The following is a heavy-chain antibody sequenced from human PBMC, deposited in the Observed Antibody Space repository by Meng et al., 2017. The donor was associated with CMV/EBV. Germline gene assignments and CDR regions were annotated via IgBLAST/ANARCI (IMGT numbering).Heavy chain of an antibody. J-gene: IGHJ4*02. CDR3: ARAENYYGSGSYYDY. Sequence: SGYTLTSYYMHWVRQAPGQGLEWMGIINPSGGSTSYAQKFQGRVTMTRDTSTSTVYMELSSLRSEDTAVYYCARAENYYGSGSYYDYWGQGTLVTVSS. D-gene: IGHD3-10*01. V-gene: IGHV1-46*01. CDR2: INPSGGST. CDR1: GYTLTSYY.